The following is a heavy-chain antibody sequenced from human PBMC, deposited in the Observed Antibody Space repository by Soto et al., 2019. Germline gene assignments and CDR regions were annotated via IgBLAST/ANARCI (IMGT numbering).Heavy chain of an antibody. Sequence: QVQLQQWGAGLLKPSETLSLTCAVYGGSFSGYYWSWIRQPPGKGLEWIGEINHSGSTNYNPSLKSRVTISVDTSKNQFSLKLSSVTAADTAVYYCARVYGDCGGDYWGQGTLVTVSS. V-gene: IGHV4-34*01. CDR3: ARVYGDCGGDY. CDR2: INHSGST. CDR1: GGSFSGYY. J-gene: IGHJ4*02. D-gene: IGHD4-17*01.